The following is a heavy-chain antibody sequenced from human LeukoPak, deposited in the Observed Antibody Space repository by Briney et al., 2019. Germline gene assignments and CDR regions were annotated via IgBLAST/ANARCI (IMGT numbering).Heavy chain of an antibody. CDR3: ARSPFCGGDCFTGAFDI. CDR2: ISSSGSTI. CDR1: GFTFSDYY. V-gene: IGHV3-11*04. Sequence: GGSLRLSCAASGFTFSDYYMSWIRQAPGKGLEGVSCISSSGSTIYYADSVKGRFTISRDNAKNTLYLQMNSLRAEDTAVYYCARSPFCGGDCFTGAFDIWGHGTMVTVSS. D-gene: IGHD2-21*02. J-gene: IGHJ3*02.